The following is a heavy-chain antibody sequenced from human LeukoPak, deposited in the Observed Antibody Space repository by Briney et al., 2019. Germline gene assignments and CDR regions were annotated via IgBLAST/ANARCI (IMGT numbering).Heavy chain of an antibody. CDR1: GFTFSSYA. D-gene: IGHD1-1*01. J-gene: IGHJ4*02. CDR3: ARDQELYYFDY. Sequence: GGSLRLSCAASGFTFSSYAMSWVRQAPGKGLEWVSVISGSGGSTNYADSVKGRFTISRDNSKNTLYLQMNSLRAEDTAVYYCARDQELYYFDYWGQGTLVTVSS. V-gene: IGHV3-23*01. CDR2: ISGSGGST.